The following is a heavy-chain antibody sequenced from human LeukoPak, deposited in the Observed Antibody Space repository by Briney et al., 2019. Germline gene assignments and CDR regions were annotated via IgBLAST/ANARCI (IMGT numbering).Heavy chain of an antibody. CDR1: GFTFSSYW. J-gene: IGHJ6*02. CDR3: ARTYSSGWTRAHYYYYGMDV. D-gene: IGHD6-19*01. Sequence: GGSLRLSCAASGFTFSSYWMSWVRQAPGKGLEGVANIKQDGSEKYYVDSVKGRFTISRDNAKNSLYLQMNSLRAEDTAVYYCARTYSSGWTRAHYYYYGMDVWGQGTTVTVSS. V-gene: IGHV3-7*01. CDR2: IKQDGSEK.